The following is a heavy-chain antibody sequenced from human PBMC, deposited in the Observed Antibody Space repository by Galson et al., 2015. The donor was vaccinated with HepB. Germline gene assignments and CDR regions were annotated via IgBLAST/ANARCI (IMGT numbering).Heavy chain of an antibody. D-gene: IGHD3-22*01. CDR1: GFTFSNAW. CDR3: TTAAYDSTPHDAFDI. V-gene: IGHV3-15*01. Sequence: SLRLSCAASGFTFSNAWMSWVRQAPGKGLEWVGRIKSKTDGGTTDYAAPVKGRFTISRDDSKNTLYLQMNSLKTEDTAVYYCTTAAYDSTPHDAFDIWGQGTMVTVSS. CDR2: IKSKTDGGTT. J-gene: IGHJ3*02.